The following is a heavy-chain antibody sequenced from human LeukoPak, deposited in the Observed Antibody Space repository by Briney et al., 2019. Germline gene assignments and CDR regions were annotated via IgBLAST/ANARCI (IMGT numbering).Heavy chain of an antibody. D-gene: IGHD3-22*01. Sequence: PSVTLSLTCTVSGGSISSYYWSWIRQPPGKGLEWIGYIYYSGSTNYNPSLTSRVTISVDTSKNQFSLKLSSVTAADTAVYYCARGRYYYDSSGYMYYFDYWGQGTLVTVSS. J-gene: IGHJ4*02. CDR2: IYYSGST. V-gene: IGHV4-59*01. CDR3: ARGRYYYDSSGYMYYFDY. CDR1: GGSISSYY.